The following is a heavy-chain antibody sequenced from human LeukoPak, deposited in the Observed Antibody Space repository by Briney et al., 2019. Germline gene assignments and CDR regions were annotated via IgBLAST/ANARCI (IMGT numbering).Heavy chain of an antibody. Sequence: PSETLSLTCTVSGGSISSYYWSWIRQPPGKGLEWIGYIYYSGSTNYNPSLKSRVTISVDTSKNQFSLKLSSVTAADTAVYYCARATAVTPFDYWGQGTLVTVSS. J-gene: IGHJ4*02. D-gene: IGHD4-23*01. CDR3: ARATAVTPFDY. CDR2: IYYSGST. CDR1: GGSISSYY. V-gene: IGHV4-59*01.